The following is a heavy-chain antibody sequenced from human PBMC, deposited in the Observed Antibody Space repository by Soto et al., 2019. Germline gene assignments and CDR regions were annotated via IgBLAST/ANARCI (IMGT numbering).Heavy chain of an antibody. Sequence: SSVKVSCKASGGTFSSYAISWVRQAPGQGLEWMGGIIPFFGTANYAQKFQGRVTITADESTSTAYMELSSLRSEDTAVYYCARVDSSYYGMDVWGQGTTVTVSS. D-gene: IGHD6-13*01. J-gene: IGHJ6*02. CDR1: GGTFSSYA. CDR2: IIPFFGTA. V-gene: IGHV1-69*13. CDR3: ARVDSSYYGMDV.